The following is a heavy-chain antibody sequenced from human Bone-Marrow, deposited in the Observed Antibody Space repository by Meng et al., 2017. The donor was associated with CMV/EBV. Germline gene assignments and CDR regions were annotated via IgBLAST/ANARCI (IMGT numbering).Heavy chain of an antibody. D-gene: IGHD1-1*01. CDR3: ARDPFVDDLGHFDP. CDR1: GGSISSSSYY. V-gene: IGHV4-61*05. Sequence: GSLRLSCTVSGGSISSSSYYWGWIRQPPGKGLEWIGYIYYSGSTNYNPSLKSRVTISLDTSKNQFSLKLSSVTAADTAVYYCARDPFVDDLGHFDPWGQGTLVTVSS. J-gene: IGHJ5*02. CDR2: IYYSGST.